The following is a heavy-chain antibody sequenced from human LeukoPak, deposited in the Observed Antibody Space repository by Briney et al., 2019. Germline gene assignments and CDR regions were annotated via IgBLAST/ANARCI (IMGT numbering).Heavy chain of an antibody. CDR2: INHSGRT. J-gene: IGHJ6*01. D-gene: IGHD6-13*01. Sequence: SETLALTCAVYGGSLSGYHWSWIRQPPGKGLEGIGEINHSGRTNYNPSLKSRVTISLDMSRKQISLKLSSVTAADTAVYYCACFRIEVAGRYYYYAMDVWGRGTTVTVSS. CDR1: GGSLSGYH. V-gene: IGHV4-34*01. CDR3: ACFRIEVAGRYYYYAMDV.